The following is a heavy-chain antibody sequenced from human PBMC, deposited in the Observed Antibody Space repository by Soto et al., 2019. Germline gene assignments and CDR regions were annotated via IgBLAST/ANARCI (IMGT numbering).Heavy chain of an antibody. CDR2: LHSGGDT. J-gene: IGHJ6*02. D-gene: IGHD3-10*01. V-gene: IGHV3-53*04. Sequence: EVQLVESGGGLVQPGGSLRLSCAASGIPVSSNYMTWVRQAPGKGLEWVSVLHSGGDTYYANSVKGRFTISRHDSTNTLFLQMNSLTPEDTAVYYCARDGPYYYASRMDVWGQWTTVTVS. CDR3: ARDGPYYYASRMDV. CDR1: GIPVSSNY.